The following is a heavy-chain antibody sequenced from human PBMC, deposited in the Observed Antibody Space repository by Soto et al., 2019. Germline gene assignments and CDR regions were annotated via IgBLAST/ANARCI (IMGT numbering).Heavy chain of an antibody. D-gene: IGHD2-21*01. V-gene: IGHV4-39*01. CDR2: IYYSGST. CDR3: ARIVELWLNFDY. CDR1: GGSISSSSYY. J-gene: IGHJ4*02. Sequence: QLQLQESGPGLVKPSETLSLTCTVSGGSISSSSYYWGWIRQPPGKGLEWIGSIYYSGSTYYNPSLKSRVTISGDTSKNQFSLKLSSVTAADTAVYYCARIVELWLNFDYWGQGTLVTVSS.